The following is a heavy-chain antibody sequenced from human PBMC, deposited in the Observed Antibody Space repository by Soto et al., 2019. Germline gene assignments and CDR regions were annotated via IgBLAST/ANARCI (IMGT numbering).Heavy chain of an antibody. D-gene: IGHD6-19*01. J-gene: IGHJ6*02. V-gene: IGHV4-59*01. CDR3: ARFLSSGWNYYYYGMDV. CDR2: IYYSGST. Sequence: TSETLSLTCTVSGGSISSYYWSWIRQPPGKGLEWIGYIYYSGSTNYNPSLKSRVTISVDTSKNQFSLKLSSVTAADTAVYYCARFLSSGWNYYYYGMDVWGQGTTVTVSS. CDR1: GGSISSYY.